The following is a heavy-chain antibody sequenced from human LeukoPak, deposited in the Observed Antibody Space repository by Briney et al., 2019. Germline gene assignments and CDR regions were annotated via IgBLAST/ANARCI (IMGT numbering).Heavy chain of an antibody. V-gene: IGHV1-18*01. CDR2: ISAYNGST. CDR1: GYTFTSYG. J-gene: IGHJ6*02. Sequence: ASVKVSCKASGYTFTSYGISWVRQAPGQGLEWMGWISAYNGSTNYAQKLQGRVTMTTDTSTSTAYMELRSLRSDDTAVYYCARDRWQWLAFYYYGMDVWGQGTTVTVSS. CDR3: ARDRWQWLAFYYYGMDV. D-gene: IGHD6-19*01.